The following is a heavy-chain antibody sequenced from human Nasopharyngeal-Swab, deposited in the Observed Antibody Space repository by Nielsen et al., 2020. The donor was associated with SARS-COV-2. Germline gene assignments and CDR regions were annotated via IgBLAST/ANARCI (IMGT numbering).Heavy chain of an antibody. Sequence: SETLSLPCGVYGGSVSGSSWSWIRQPPGRGLEWIGDLTHDGSTTYNASFRGRSAITSDRSSNQVSLRVNSMTAADSALYFCARGGLSYYYYPLDVWGQGTTVTVSS. D-gene: IGHD2-21*01. CDR1: GGSVSGSS. CDR2: LTHDGST. J-gene: IGHJ6*02. CDR3: ARGGLSYYYYPLDV. V-gene: IGHV4-34*01.